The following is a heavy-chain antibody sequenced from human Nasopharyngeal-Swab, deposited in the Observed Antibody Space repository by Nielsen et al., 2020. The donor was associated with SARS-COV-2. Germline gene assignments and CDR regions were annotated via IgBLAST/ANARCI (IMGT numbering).Heavy chain of an antibody. D-gene: IGHD1-26*01. CDR1: GFTFSSYG. Sequence: GESLKISCAASGFTFSSYGMHWVRQAPGKGLEWVAVISYDGSNKYYVDAGKGRFTISSDNSKNTLYLQMNSLRTEDTAVYYCARVDSASHRQIRYYNYYYMDVWGKGTTVTVSS. J-gene: IGHJ6*03. CDR3: ARVDSASHRQIRYYNYYYMDV. V-gene: IGHV3-30*03. CDR2: ISYDGSNK.